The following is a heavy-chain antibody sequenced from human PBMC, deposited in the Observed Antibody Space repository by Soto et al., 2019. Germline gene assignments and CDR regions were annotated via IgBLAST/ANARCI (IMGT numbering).Heavy chain of an antibody. Sequence: SETLSLTCTVSGGSISSYYWSWIRQPPGKGLEWIGYIYYSGSTNYNPSLKSRVTISVDTSKNQFSLKLSSVTAADTAVYYCARFRLIKAALTKRRTPHGVNWFDPWGKGTRVTFP. CDR2: IYYSGST. D-gene: IGHD3-16*01. CDR1: GGSISSYY. V-gene: IGHV4-59*01. J-gene: IGHJ5*02. CDR3: ARFRLIKAALTKRRTPHGVNWFDP.